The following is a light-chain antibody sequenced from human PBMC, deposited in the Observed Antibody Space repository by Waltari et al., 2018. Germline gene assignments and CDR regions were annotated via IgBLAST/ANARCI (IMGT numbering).Light chain of an antibody. CDR3: QQRNNWPLS. CDR1: KNASVY. J-gene: IGKJ4*01. V-gene: IGKV3-11*01. CDR2: DAS. Sequence: IRLTQSPATLSLSPGERATLSRRANKNASVYFAWYQQKPAQAPRPLIYDASKRATGIPARFSASGSGTDFTLTISSLEPEDSAVYYCQQRNNWPLSFGGGTKVEIK.